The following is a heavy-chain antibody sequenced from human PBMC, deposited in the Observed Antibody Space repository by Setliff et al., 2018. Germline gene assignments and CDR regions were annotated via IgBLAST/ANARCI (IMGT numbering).Heavy chain of an antibody. CDR3: ARINFYVSSGYYYASDN. Sequence: ASVKVSCKASGYTFINFGISWVRQAPGQGLEWVGWISPYTGNTYYAPRLQGRVAMTTDTSTSTAYMELRSLRSDDSAVYYCARINFYVSSGYYYASDNWGQGILVTVSS. CDR2: ISPYTGNT. D-gene: IGHD3-22*01. V-gene: IGHV1-18*01. CDR1: GYTFINFG. J-gene: IGHJ4*02.